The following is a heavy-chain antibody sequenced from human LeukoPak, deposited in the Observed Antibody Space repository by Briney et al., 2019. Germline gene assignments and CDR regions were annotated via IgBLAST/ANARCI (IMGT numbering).Heavy chain of an antibody. CDR2: IYYSGNP. Sequence: SETLSLTCTVSGGSISPYYWSWIRQPPGKGLEWLGYIYYSGNPDYNPSLKSRVAISVDTSKNQFSLKLSSVTAADTAVYYCARSTGSTMFIDYWGQGTLVTVSS. D-gene: IGHD3-10*02. V-gene: IGHV4-59*01. CDR3: ARSTGSTMFIDY. J-gene: IGHJ4*02. CDR1: GGSISPYY.